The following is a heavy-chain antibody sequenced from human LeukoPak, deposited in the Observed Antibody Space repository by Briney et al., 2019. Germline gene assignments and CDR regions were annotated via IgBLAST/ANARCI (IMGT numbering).Heavy chain of an antibody. J-gene: IGHJ6*03. D-gene: IGHD6-6*01. Sequence: HPGGSLRLSCAASGFTFSSYTMHWVRQAPGKGLEWVAVISYDGSNKYYADSVKGRFTISRDNSKNTLYLQMNSLRAEDTAVYYCARASRIAARPGYYYYYMDVWGKGTTVTVSS. V-gene: IGHV3-30-3*01. CDR3: ARASRIAARPGYYYYYMDV. CDR2: ISYDGSNK. CDR1: GFTFSSYT.